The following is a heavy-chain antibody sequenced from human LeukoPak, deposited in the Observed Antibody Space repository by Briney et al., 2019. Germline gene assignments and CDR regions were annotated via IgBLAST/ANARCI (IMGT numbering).Heavy chain of an antibody. V-gene: IGHV3-30-3*01. CDR2: ISYDGSNK. D-gene: IGHD4-17*01. CDR1: GFTFSSYA. J-gene: IGHJ4*02. Sequence: SGRSLRLSCAASGFTFSSYAMHWVRQAPGKGLEWVAVISYDGSNKYYADSVKGRFTISRDNSKNTLYLQMNSLRAEDTAVYYCASGITYDDYGDQESVFFWGQGTLVTVSS. CDR3: ASGITYDDYGDQESVFF.